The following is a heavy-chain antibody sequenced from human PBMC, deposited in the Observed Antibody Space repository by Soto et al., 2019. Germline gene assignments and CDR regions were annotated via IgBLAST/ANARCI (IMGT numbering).Heavy chain of an antibody. CDR2: IYFSGVA. V-gene: IGHV4-59*01. Sequence: QMQMQESGPRLVKPSEPLSLPCTVSGASITDSYWSWIRQPPEKGLVWIGYIYFSGVATYNPSLKSRATMSRDTSKNEFSLKLTSVTAADTAIYYCARGDSDLAVSEAAYWGQGTLVTVSS. CDR1: GASITDSY. CDR3: ARGDSDLAVSEAAY. D-gene: IGHD2-15*01. J-gene: IGHJ1*01.